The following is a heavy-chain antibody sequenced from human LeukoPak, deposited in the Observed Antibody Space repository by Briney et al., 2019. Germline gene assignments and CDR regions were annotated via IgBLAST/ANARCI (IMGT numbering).Heavy chain of an antibody. V-gene: IGHV1-18*01. CDR3: ARDHMYYDFWSGYLQTWFDP. CDR2: ISAYNGNT. CDR1: GYTFTSYG. J-gene: IGHJ5*02. Sequence: GASVKVSCKASGYTFTSYGISWVRQAPGQGLEWMGWISAYNGNTNYAQKLQGRVTMTTDTSTSTAYMELRSLRSDDTAVYYCARDHMYYDFWSGYLQTWFDPGGQGTLVTVPS. D-gene: IGHD3-3*01.